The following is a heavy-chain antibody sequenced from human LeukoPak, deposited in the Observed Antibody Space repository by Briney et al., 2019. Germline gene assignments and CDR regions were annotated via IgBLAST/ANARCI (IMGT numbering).Heavy chain of an antibody. D-gene: IGHD2-21*01. V-gene: IGHV4-39*07. J-gene: IGHJ5*01. Sequence: SETLSLTCNVSGNSIGRSTYYWGWVRQTPEKGLEWIGSIFYNGRTYYTPSLQSRVIMSLDTSKNQFSLRLTSVTAADTAVYYCARQVAVVEPTDPNWFDSWGQGTLVTVSS. CDR1: GNSIGRSTYY. CDR3: ARQVAVVEPTDPNWFDS. CDR2: IFYNGRT.